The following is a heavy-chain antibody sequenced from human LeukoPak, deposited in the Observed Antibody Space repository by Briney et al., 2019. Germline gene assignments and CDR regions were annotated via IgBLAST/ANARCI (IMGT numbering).Heavy chain of an antibody. D-gene: IGHD1-14*01. J-gene: IGHJ4*02. CDR2: ISFDGSQK. V-gene: IGHV3-30*18. CDR3: AKQEIGTTWSAGY. Sequence: GGSLRLSCAASGFTFSSYGMHWVRQAPGKGLEWVAVISFDGSQKYYTDSVKGRFTISRDDSKNTLNLQMNSLRAEDTAIYYCAKQEIGTTWSAGYWGQGTLVTISS. CDR1: GFTFSSYG.